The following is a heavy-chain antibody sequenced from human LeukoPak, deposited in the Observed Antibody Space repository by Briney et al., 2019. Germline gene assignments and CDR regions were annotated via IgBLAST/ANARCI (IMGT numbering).Heavy chain of an antibody. CDR1: GFTFSTYE. Sequence: PGGSLRLSCAASGFTFSTYEMTWVRQSPGKGLEWVSYISSSGSTIYYADSLKGRFTTSRDNAKNSLYLQMNSLRAEDTAVYYCARDSRTVSDAFDIWGQGTMVTVSS. CDR3: ARDSRTVSDAFDI. CDR2: ISSSGSTI. D-gene: IGHD4-17*01. J-gene: IGHJ3*02. V-gene: IGHV3-48*03.